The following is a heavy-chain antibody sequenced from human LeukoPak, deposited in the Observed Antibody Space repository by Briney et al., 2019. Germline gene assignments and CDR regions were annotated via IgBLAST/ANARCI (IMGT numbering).Heavy chain of an antibody. CDR2: INHSGST. V-gene: IGHV4-34*01. J-gene: IGHJ4*02. Sequence: PSETLSLTCAVYGGSFSGYYWSWIRQPPGKGLEWIGEINHSGSTNYNPSLKSRVTISVDTSKNQFSLKLSSVTAADTAVYYCARPHKGGVVNDYWGQGTLVTVSS. D-gene: IGHD4-23*01. CDR1: GGSFSGYY. CDR3: ARPHKGGVVNDY.